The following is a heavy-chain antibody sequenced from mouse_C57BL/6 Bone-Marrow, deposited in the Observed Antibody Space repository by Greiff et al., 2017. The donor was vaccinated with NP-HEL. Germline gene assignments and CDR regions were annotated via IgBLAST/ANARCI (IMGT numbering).Heavy chain of an antibody. CDR2: IDPETGGT. CDR1: GYTFTDYE. V-gene: IGHV1-15*01. Sequence: VQLQQSGAELVRPGASVTLSCKASGYTFTDYEMHWVKQTPVHGLEWIGAIDPETGGTAYNQKFEGKAILTADKSSSTAYMELRSLTSEDSAVYYCTRVYYDYDFDYWGQGTTLTVSS. D-gene: IGHD2-4*01. J-gene: IGHJ2*01. CDR3: TRVYYDYDFDY.